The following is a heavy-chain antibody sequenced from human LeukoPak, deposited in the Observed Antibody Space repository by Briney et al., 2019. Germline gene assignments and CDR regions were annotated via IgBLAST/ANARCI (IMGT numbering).Heavy chain of an antibody. CDR1: GGSFSGYY. CDR2: INHSGST. J-gene: IGHJ5*02. V-gene: IGHV4-34*01. D-gene: IGHD3-3*01. Sequence: SETLSLTCAVYGGSFSGYYWSWIRQPPGKGLEWIGEINHSGSTNYNPSLKSRVTISVDTSKNQFSLKLSSVTAADTAVYYCARGRYYDFWSGLPNGGWFDPWGQGTLVTVSS. CDR3: ARGRYYDFWSGLPNGGWFDP.